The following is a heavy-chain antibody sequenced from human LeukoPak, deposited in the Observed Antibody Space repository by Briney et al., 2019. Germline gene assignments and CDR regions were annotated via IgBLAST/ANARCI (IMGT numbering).Heavy chain of an antibody. V-gene: IGHV3-30*03. Sequence: PGGSLRLSCAASGFTFSSYGMHWVRQAPGKGLEWVAVISYDGSNKYYADSVKGRFTISRDNSKNTLYLQMNSLRAEDTAVYYCAREREMATIAYYFDYWGQGTLVTVSS. CDR3: AREREMATIAYYFDY. CDR2: ISYDGSNK. J-gene: IGHJ4*02. CDR1: GFTFSSYG. D-gene: IGHD5-24*01.